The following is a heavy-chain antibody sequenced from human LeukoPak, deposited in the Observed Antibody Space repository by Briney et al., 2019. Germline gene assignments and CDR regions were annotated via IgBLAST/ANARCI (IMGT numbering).Heavy chain of an antibody. V-gene: IGHV4-34*01. Sequence: PSETLSLTCAVYGGSFSGYYWSWIRQPPGKGLEWIGEINHSGSTNYNPSLKSRVTISVDTSKNQFSLKLSSVTAADTAVYYCARARWLDYWGLGTLVTVSS. CDR2: INHSGST. CDR1: GGSFSGYY. J-gene: IGHJ4*02. CDR3: ARARWLDY. D-gene: IGHD3-22*01.